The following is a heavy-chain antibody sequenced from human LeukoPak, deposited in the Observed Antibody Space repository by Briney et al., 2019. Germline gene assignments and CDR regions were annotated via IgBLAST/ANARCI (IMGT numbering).Heavy chain of an antibody. CDR3: ARGPGGYSYGYYFDY. Sequence: SETLSLTCSVSGGSISSYYWSWIRQPPGKGLEWIGFFYYSGSTNYNPSLKSRVTISVDTSKNHFSLKLSSVTAADTAVYYCARGPGGYSYGYYFDYWGQGTLVTVSS. CDR2: FYYSGST. J-gene: IGHJ4*02. CDR1: GGSISSYY. V-gene: IGHV4-59*01. D-gene: IGHD5-18*01.